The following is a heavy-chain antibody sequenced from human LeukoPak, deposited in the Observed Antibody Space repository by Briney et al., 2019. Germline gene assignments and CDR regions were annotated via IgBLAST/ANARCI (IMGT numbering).Heavy chain of an antibody. V-gene: IGHV3-11*01. J-gene: IGHJ4*02. Sequence: GGSLRLSCAASGFTFSDHYMSWIRQAPGKGLDWVSYISGGGSIISYADSVKGRFTISRDNGKSSLYLQMTSLRAEDTAVYYCARARCSSTTCPYFDYWGQGTLVTVSS. CDR3: ARARCSSTTCPYFDY. D-gene: IGHD2-2*01. CDR2: ISGGGSII. CDR1: GFTFSDHY.